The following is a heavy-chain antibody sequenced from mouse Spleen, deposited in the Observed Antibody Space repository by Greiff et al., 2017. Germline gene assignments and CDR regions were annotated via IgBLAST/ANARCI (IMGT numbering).Heavy chain of an antibody. Sequence: EVKLVESGGGLVKPGGSLKLSCAASGFTFSDYGMHWVRQAPEKGLEWVAYISSGSSTIYYADTVKGRFTISRDNAKNTLFLQMTSLRSEDTAMYYCARNQLEAMDDWGQGTSVTVSS. D-gene: IGHD4-1*02. J-gene: IGHJ4*01. CDR1: GFTFSDYG. CDR2: ISSGSSTI. V-gene: IGHV5-17*01. CDR3: ARNQLEAMDD.